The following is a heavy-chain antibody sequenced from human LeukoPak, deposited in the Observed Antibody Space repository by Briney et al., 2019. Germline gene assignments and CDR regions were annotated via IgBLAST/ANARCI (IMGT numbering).Heavy chain of an antibody. D-gene: IGHD3-10*01. CDR3: ARDRWVLLEDYYYGMDV. Sequence: SETLSLTCTVSGGSISSYYWSWIRQPPGKGLEWIGYIYYSGSTNYNPSLKSRVTISVDTSKNQFSLKLSSVTAADTAVYYCARDRWVLLEDYYYGMDVWGQGTTVTVSS. CDR2: IYYSGST. CDR1: GGSISSYY. J-gene: IGHJ6*02. V-gene: IGHV4-59*12.